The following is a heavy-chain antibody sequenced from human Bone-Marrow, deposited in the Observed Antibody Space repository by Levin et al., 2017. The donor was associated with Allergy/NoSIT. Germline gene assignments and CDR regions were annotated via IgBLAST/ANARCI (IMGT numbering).Heavy chain of an antibody. V-gene: IGHV1-2*02. Sequence: ASVKVSCKASGYTFTGYYMHWVRQAPGQGLEWMGWINPNSGGTNYAQKFQGRVTMTRDTSISTAYMELSRLRSDDTAVYYCARDQRLRLLWFGEGDAFDIWGQGTMVTVSS. CDR1: GYTFTGYY. D-gene: IGHD3-10*01. J-gene: IGHJ3*02. CDR2: INPNSGGT. CDR3: ARDQRLRLLWFGEGDAFDI.